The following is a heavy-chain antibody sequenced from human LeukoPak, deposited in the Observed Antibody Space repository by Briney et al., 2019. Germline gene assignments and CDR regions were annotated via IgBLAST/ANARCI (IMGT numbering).Heavy chain of an antibody. Sequence: ASVKVSCKASGYTFTNYYIHWVRQAPGQGLEWVGLINPNGGNTGYAQRFQGRVTVTTDTSTSTVFMELNSLQSEDTAVYYCARERRAWGEDFWGQGTLVTVSS. CDR3: ARERRAWGEDF. CDR1: GYTFTNYY. D-gene: IGHD3-16*01. J-gene: IGHJ4*02. CDR2: INPNGGNT. V-gene: IGHV1-46*01.